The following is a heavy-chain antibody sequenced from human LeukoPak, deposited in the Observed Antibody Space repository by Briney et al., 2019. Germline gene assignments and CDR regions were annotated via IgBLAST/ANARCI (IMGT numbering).Heavy chain of an antibody. CDR1: GFTFSSYG. CDR2: IRYDGSNK. V-gene: IGHV3-30*02. J-gene: IGHJ4*02. D-gene: IGHD3-9*01. CDR3: AKVRGRYFDQYYFDY. Sequence: GGSLRLSCAASGFTFSSYGMHWVRQAPGKGLEWVAFIRYDGSNKYYADSVKGRFTISRDNSKNTLYLQMNSLRAEDTAVYYCAKVRGRYFDQYYFDYWGQGTLVTVSS.